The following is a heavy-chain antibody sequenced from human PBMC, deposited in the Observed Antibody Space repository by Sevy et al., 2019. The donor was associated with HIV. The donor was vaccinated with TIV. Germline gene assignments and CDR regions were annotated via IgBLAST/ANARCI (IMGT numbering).Heavy chain of an antibody. D-gene: IGHD3-10*01. CDR2: IYYSGST. Sequence: SETLSLTCTVSGGSISSSSYYWGWIRQPPGKGLEWIGGIYYSGSTYYNPSLKSRVTISVDTSKNQFSLKLSSVTAADTAVYYCARHRDVLLWFEVAFDIWGQGTMVTVSS. CDR3: ARHRDVLLWFEVAFDI. CDR1: GGSISSSSYY. J-gene: IGHJ3*02. V-gene: IGHV4-39*01.